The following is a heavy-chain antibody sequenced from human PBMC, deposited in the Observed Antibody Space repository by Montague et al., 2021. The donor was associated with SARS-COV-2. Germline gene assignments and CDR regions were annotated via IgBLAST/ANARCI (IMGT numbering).Heavy chain of an antibody. Sequence: LRLSCAASGFTFNSYSMSWVRQSPGKGLEWVSVIYSGDRGTYYADAVKGRFTISRDNSKNTLYLQMHSLRAEDTAKYYCAKGRYSAHVLDYWGQGTQVTVSS. CDR1: GFTFNSYS. CDR3: AKGRYSAHVLDY. CDR2: IYSGDRGT. J-gene: IGHJ4*02. D-gene: IGHD5-18*01. V-gene: IGHV3-23*03.